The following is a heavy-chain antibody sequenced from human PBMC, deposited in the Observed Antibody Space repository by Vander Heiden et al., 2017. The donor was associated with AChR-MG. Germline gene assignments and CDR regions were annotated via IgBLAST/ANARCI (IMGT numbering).Heavy chain of an antibody. Sequence: QLQLQESGSGLVKPSQTLSLTCAVSGGSISSGGYSWSWIRQPPGKGLEWIGYIYHSGSTYYNPSLKSRVTISVDRSKNQFSLKLSSVTAADTAVYYCARAIVVVTAIVYFDYWGQGTLVTVSS. J-gene: IGHJ4*02. CDR3: ARAIVVVTAIVYFDY. D-gene: IGHD2-21*02. V-gene: IGHV4-30-2*01. CDR1: GGSISSGGYS. CDR2: IYHSGST.